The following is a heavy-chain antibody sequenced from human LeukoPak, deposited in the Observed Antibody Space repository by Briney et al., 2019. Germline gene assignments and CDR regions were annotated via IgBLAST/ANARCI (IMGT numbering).Heavy chain of an antibody. CDR2: IYYSGST. D-gene: IGHD5-18*01. Sequence: SETLSLTCTVSGGSISSYYWSWIRQPPGKGLEWIGYIYYSGSTNYNPSLKSRVTISVDASKNQFSLKLSSVTAADTAVYYCARDNWIQRHLDYWGQGTLVTVSS. CDR3: ARDNWIQRHLDY. CDR1: GGSISSYY. V-gene: IGHV4-59*01. J-gene: IGHJ4*02.